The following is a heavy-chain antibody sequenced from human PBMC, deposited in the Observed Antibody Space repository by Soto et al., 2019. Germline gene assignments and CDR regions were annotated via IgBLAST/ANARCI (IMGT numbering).Heavy chain of an antibody. V-gene: IGHV1-3*01. J-gene: IGHJ4*02. CDR1: GYTFTAFA. CDR3: VRVGGSGWTLDF. D-gene: IGHD6-25*01. CDR2: ISVGNGDT. Sequence: QVHLVQSGAEVKKPGASVKVSCKTSGYTFTAFAVHWVRQASGQRLEWMGWISVGNGDTKSSQNLQGRVTITRDTSASTVYMELSSLRSEDTAVYYCVRVGGSGWTLDFWGQGTLVTVSS.